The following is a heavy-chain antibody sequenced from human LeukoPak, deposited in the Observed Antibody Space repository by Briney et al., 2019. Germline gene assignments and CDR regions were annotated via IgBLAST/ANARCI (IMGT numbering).Heavy chain of an antibody. V-gene: IGHV3-7*01. J-gene: IGHJ6*02. CDR1: GFTFSSYW. CDR3: ASIAARPGDTYYYYGMDV. Sequence: GGSLRLSCAASGFTFSSYWMSWVRQAPGKGLEWVANIKQDGSEKYYVDSVKGRFTISRDNAKNSLYLQMNSLRAEDTAAYYCASIAARPGDTYYYYGMDVWGQGTTVTVSS. D-gene: IGHD6-6*01. CDR2: IKQDGSEK.